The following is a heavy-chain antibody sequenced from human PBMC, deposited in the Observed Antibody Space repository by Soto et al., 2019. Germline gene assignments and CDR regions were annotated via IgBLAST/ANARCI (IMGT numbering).Heavy chain of an antibody. CDR2: MPYDGSSE. CDR1: GFTFSSYG. CDR3: VKDFDAGGNSFDY. Sequence: QMQLVESGGGVVQPGRSLRLSCAASGFTFSSYGMHWVRQAPGKGLEWVAIMPYDGSSEYYADSVKGRFTISRDNSKNTLDLQMNSLRADDTAVYYCVKDFDAGGNSFDYWGQGTLVTVSS. J-gene: IGHJ4*02. D-gene: IGHD2-15*01. V-gene: IGHV3-30*18.